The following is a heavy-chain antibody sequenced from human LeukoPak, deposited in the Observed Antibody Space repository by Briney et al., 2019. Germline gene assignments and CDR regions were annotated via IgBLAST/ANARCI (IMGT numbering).Heavy chain of an antibody. CDR3: AREGYSYGYGSAYYYYGMDV. CDR2: ISAYNGNT. D-gene: IGHD5-18*01. J-gene: IGHJ6*02. CDR1: GYTFTSYG. V-gene: IGHV1-18*01. Sequence: ASVKVSCKASGYTFTSYGISWVRQAPGQGLEWMGWISAYNGNTNYAQKLQGRVTMTTDTSTSTAYMELRSLRPDDTAVYYCAREGYSYGYGSAYYYYGMDVWGQGTTVTVSS.